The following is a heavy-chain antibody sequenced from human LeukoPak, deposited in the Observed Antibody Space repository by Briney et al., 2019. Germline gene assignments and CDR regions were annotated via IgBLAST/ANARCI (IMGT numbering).Heavy chain of an antibody. J-gene: IGHJ4*02. V-gene: IGHV1-2*02. CDR1: GYSFTGYY. D-gene: IGHD3-10*01. CDR2: INPYSGGT. Sequence: GASVKVSCKASGYSFTGYYMHWVRQAPGQGLEWMGWINPYSGGTNYAQKFQGRVTMTRDTSISTAYMELSRLRSDDTAVYYCARALNPYGSGSYYSPPSSYWGQGTLVTVSS. CDR3: ARALNPYGSGSYYSPPSSY.